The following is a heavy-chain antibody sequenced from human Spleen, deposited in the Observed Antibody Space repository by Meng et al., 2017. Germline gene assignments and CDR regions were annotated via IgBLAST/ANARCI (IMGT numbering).Heavy chain of an antibody. CDR3: ARVAGF. CDR1: GFSFSSYA. V-gene: IGHV3-30*04. Sequence: QGQVVESGGGVVQPGRSLRLSCAASGFSFSSYAMYWVRQAPGKGLEWVAVISYDGTNKYYADSVKGRFTSSRDNAKNTLYLQMNSLRAEDTAVYYCARVAGFWGQGTLVTVSS. CDR2: ISYDGTNK. J-gene: IGHJ4*02.